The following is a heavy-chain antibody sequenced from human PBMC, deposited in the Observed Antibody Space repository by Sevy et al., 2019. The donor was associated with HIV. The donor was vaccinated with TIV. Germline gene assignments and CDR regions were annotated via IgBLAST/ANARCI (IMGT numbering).Heavy chain of an antibody. D-gene: IGHD2-15*01. Sequence: ASVKVSCKASGYSFTTYRITWLRQAPGQGLEWMGWISPHNGDTNYVQNLQGRVTMITDTSTSTSYMELRSLRSDDTAVYYCARAYCSGGSCYSLAYWGQGTRVTVSS. CDR2: ISPHNGDT. V-gene: IGHV1-18*01. CDR1: GYSFTTYR. J-gene: IGHJ4*02. CDR3: ARAYCSGGSCYSLAY.